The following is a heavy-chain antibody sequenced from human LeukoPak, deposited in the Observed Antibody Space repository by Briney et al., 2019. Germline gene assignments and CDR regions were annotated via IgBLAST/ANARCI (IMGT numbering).Heavy chain of an antibody. D-gene: IGHD3-16*01. CDR2: IYSNGST. Sequence: PSETLSLTCTVSGGSVMSYYWSWIRQPPGKGLEWLGYIYSNGSTNFPPSLKSRLTISVDTSQNQFSLQLTSVTAADTALYYCARSGGGYTATILGYFFDYWGQGALVTVSS. CDR1: GGSVMSYY. V-gene: IGHV4-59*02. CDR3: ARSGGGYTATILGYFFDY. J-gene: IGHJ4*02.